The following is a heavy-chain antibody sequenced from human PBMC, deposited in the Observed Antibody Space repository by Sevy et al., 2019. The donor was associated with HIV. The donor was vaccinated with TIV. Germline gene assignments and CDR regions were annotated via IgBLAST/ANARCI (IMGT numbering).Heavy chain of an antibody. J-gene: IGHJ4*02. V-gene: IGHV3-15*01. CDR3: TTVFAPDYYIAVTSTFDY. CDR1: GFTFSNAW. CDR2: IKSKTDGGTT. Sequence: GGSLRLSCAASGFTFSNAWMSWVRQAPGKGLEWVGRIKSKTDGGTTDYAAPVKGRFTISRDDSKNTLYLQMNSLKTEEKAVYYGTTVFAPDYYIAVTSTFDYWGQGTLVTVSS. D-gene: IGHD6-19*01.